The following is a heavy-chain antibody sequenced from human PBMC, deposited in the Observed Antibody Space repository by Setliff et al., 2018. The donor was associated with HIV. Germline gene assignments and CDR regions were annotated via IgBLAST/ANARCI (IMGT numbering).Heavy chain of an antibody. CDR1: GFSFDDYA. V-gene: IGHV3-9*01. J-gene: IGHJ5*02. CDR2: ISWNIFNI. Sequence: LRLSCAASGFSFDDYAMHWVRQAPGQGLEWVSGISWNIFNIAYADSVKGRFTISRDNAKNSLYLQMNSLRAEDTAVYYCAKCGGTCWHNFFGPWGQGTLVTAPQ. CDR3: AKCGGTCWHNFFGP. D-gene: IGHD2-15*01.